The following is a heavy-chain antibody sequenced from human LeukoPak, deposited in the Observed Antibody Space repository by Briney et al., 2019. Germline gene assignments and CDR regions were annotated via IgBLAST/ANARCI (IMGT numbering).Heavy chain of an antibody. CDR1: GFTFSTYE. V-gene: IGHV3-48*03. Sequence: GGSLRLSCAASGFTFSTYEMNWVRQASGKGLEWVSSISRSGTSIYYADSMKGRFSISRDDAKNSLYLQMNSLRAEDTAVYYCARKRYYSDSSGYYDWFDPWGQGTLVTVSS. J-gene: IGHJ5*02. D-gene: IGHD3-22*01. CDR2: ISRSGTSI. CDR3: ARKRYYSDSSGYYDWFDP.